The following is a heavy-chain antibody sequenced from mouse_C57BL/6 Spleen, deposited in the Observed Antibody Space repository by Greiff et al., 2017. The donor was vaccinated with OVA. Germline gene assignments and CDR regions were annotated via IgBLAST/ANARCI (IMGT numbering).Heavy chain of an antibody. D-gene: IGHD1-1*01. Sequence: VQLQQSGAELVKPGASVKISCKASGYAFSSYWMNWVKQRPGKGLEWIGQIYPGDGDTNYNGKFKGKATLTADKSSSTAYMQLSSLTSEDSAVYCCARSKATVVEGFAYWGQGTLVTVSA. CDR1: GYAFSSYW. CDR2: IYPGDGDT. J-gene: IGHJ3*01. V-gene: IGHV1-80*01. CDR3: ARSKATVVEGFAY.